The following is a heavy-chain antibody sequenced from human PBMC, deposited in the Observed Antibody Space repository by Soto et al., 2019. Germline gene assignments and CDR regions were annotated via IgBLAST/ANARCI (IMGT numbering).Heavy chain of an antibody. D-gene: IGHD6-19*01. V-gene: IGHV3-43*01. Sequence: EVQLVESGGVVVQPGGSLRLSCAASGFTFDDYTMHWVRQAPGKSLEWVSLISWDGGKTYYADSVKGRFTISRDNSKKSLHLQMNRLTTEDSASYYCAKDRAAVTGAYYYYAMDVWGQGTTVTVSS. J-gene: IGHJ6*02. CDR1: GFTFDDYT. CDR3: AKDRAAVTGAYYYYAMDV. CDR2: ISWDGGKT.